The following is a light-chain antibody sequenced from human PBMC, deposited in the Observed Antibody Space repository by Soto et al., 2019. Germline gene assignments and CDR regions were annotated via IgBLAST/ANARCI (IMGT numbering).Light chain of an antibody. J-gene: IGKJ3*01. CDR3: PHYNSYSQCT. Sequence: DIQMTQSPYNLSASVGDRVTITCRASQSIKNCLAWYQQKPGEAPKLLIYKASTLESGVPSRFSGSGSGTEFTLTISCLQPDDVATYHCPHYNSYSQCTFGPGNNVDI. CDR2: KAS. V-gene: IGKV1-5*03. CDR1: QSIKNC.